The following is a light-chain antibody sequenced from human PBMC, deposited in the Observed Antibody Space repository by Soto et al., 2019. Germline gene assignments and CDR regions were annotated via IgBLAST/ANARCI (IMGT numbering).Light chain of an antibody. CDR1: QSVTKNY. CDR3: QQSGSSSWT. CDR2: GAS. Sequence: DIELTQSPGTLSLSPGERATLSCRASQSVTKNYLAWYQQKPGQAPRLLIYGASNRATGIPDRFSGSGSGTDFTLTISRLEPEDFAVYYCQQSGSSSWTFGQGTKVGIK. J-gene: IGKJ1*01. V-gene: IGKV3-20*01.